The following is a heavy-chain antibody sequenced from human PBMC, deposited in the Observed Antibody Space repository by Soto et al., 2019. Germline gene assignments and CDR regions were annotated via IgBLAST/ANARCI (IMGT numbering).Heavy chain of an antibody. Sequence: EVQLLESGVGLVQPGGSLRLSCAASGFTFSSYAMSWVRQAPGKGLEWVSAISGSGGSTYYADSVKGRFTISRDNSKNTLYLQMNSLRAEDTAVYYCAKDPSGIAAREPYYYYYGMDVWGQGTTVTVSS. CDR1: GFTFSSYA. CDR3: AKDPSGIAAREPYYYYYGMDV. D-gene: IGHD6-6*01. J-gene: IGHJ6*02. V-gene: IGHV3-23*01. CDR2: ISGSGGST.